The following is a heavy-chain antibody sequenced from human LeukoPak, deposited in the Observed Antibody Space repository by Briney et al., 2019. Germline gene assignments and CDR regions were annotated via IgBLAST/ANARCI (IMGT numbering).Heavy chain of an antibody. D-gene: IGHD4-11*01. CDR1: GFIFSNYG. CDR3: ARDRTYSNYERSFDY. V-gene: IGHV3-48*02. J-gene: IGHJ4*02. Sequence: GGSLRLSCAASGFIFSNYGINWVRQAPGKGLEWVSYISSSSSTIYYADSVKGRFTISRDSAKNSLYLQVNSLRDEDTAVYYCARDRTYSNYERSFDYWGQGTLVTVSS. CDR2: ISSSSSTI.